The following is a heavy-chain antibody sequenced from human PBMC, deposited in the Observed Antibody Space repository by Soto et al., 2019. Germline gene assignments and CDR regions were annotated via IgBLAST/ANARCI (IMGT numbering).Heavy chain of an antibody. Sequence: SETLSLTYSVSGDSVSSYYWSWIRQPPGKGLEWIGYIYLSGSTSYNPSLKSRVSISLHTSRNQFSLKLSSVTAADTAVYYCARGVLRYYYYGMDVWGQGTTVTVSS. J-gene: IGHJ6*02. CDR2: IYLSGST. CDR1: GDSVSSYY. CDR3: ARGVLRYYYYGMDV. V-gene: IGHV4-59*02.